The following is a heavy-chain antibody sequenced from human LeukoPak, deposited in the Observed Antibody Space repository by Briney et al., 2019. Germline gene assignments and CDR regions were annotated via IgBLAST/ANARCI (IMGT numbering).Heavy chain of an antibody. V-gene: IGHV4-34*01. J-gene: IGHJ4*02. CDR1: GGSFSGYY. Sequence: SETLSLTCAVYGGSFSGYYWSWIRQPPGKGLEWIGEINHSGSTNYNPSLTSRVTISVDTSKNQFSLKLSSVTAADTAVYYCASIQPPFDYWGQGTLATVSS. CDR2: INHSGST. D-gene: IGHD5-18*01. CDR3: ASIQPPFDY.